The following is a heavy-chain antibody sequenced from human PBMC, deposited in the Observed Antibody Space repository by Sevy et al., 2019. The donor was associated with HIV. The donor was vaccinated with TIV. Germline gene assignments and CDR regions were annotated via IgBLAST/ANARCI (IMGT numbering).Heavy chain of an antibody. CDR3: ATTREYYSDTSGYLDY. J-gene: IGHJ4*02. CDR2: FDPEDGET. CDR1: GYTLTQLS. Sequence: ASVKVSCKVSGYTLTQLSMHWVRQAPGKGLEWMGRFDPEDGETIYAQKFQGRVTMTEDTSTDTAYMELSRLTSEDTAVYYCATTREYYSDTSGYLDYWGQGTLVTVS. D-gene: IGHD3-22*01. V-gene: IGHV1-24*01.